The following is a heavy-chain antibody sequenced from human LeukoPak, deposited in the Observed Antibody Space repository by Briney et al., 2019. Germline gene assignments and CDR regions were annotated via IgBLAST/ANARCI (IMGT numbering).Heavy chain of an antibody. CDR2: VDGGGGGT. D-gene: IGHD3-10*01. J-gene: IGHJ5*02. CDR1: GFTLSSYA. CDR3: AKDRDSGSGYYTWGLFDA. V-gene: IGHV3-23*01. Sequence: TGGSLRLSCAASGFTLSSYAMTWVRQAPGRGLEWVSSVDGGGGGTYYADSVKGRFTISRDNSKDTLYLQMNGLRAEDTAVYYCAKDRDSGSGYYTWGLFDAWGQGTLVTVSS.